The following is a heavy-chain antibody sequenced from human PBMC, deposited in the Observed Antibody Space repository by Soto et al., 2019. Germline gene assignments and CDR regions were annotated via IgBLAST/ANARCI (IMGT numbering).Heavy chain of an antibody. J-gene: IGHJ4*02. Sequence: QLQLQESGPGLVKPSETLSLTCTVSGGSISSSSYYWGWIRQPPGKGLEWIGSIYYSGSTYYNPSLKIRVTISVDTSKNQFSLKLSSVTAADTAVYYCARFSGWEQHFDYWGQGTLVTVSS. CDR2: IYYSGST. V-gene: IGHV4-39*01. CDR1: GGSISSSSYY. CDR3: ARFSGWEQHFDY. D-gene: IGHD1-26*01.